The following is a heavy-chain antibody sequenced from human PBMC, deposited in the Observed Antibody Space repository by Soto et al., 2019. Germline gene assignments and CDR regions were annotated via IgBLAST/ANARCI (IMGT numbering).Heavy chain of an antibody. D-gene: IGHD3-9*01. J-gene: IGHJ4*02. CDR1: DFTLSSYG. Sequence: GGSLRLSCAASDFTLSSYGMTWVRQPPGKGLEWVSTIRGRGATTYYADSVKGRFTISRDDSKNTLYLQMNSLRVDDTAVYFCAKDVNYDVLAGYYYYWGQGTRVXVSS. CDR3: AKDVNYDVLAGYYYY. V-gene: IGHV3-23*01. CDR2: IRGRGATT.